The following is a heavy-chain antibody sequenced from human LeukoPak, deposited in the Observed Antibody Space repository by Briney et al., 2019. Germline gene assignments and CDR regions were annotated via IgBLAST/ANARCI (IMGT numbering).Heavy chain of an antibody. CDR1: GGTFSSYA. Sequence: GASVKVSCKASGGTFSSYAISWVRQAPGQGLEWMGGIIPIFGTANYAQKFRGRVTITADESTSTAYMELSSLRSEDTAVYYCARDRGRSGWIYYYYGMDVWGQGTTVTVSS. J-gene: IGHJ6*02. V-gene: IGHV1-69*13. CDR2: IIPIFGTA. CDR3: ARDRGRSGWIYYYYGMDV. D-gene: IGHD6-19*01.